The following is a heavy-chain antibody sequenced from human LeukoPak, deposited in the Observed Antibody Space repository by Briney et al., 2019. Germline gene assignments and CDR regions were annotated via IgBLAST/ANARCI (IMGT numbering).Heavy chain of an antibody. CDR3: ARAPFYDFWSGYSDY. CDR1: GFTFSSYA. J-gene: IGHJ4*02. Sequence: GGALRLSRAASGFTFSSYAMHWVRQAPGKGLEYVSAISSNGGSTYYANSVKGRFTVSRDDSKNTLYLQMGSLRAEDMAVYYCARAPFYDFWSGYSDYWGQGTLVTVSS. V-gene: IGHV3-64*01. CDR2: ISSNGGST. D-gene: IGHD3-3*01.